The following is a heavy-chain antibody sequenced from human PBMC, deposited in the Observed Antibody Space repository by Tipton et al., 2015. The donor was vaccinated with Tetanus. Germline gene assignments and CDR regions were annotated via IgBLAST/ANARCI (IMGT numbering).Heavy chain of an antibody. D-gene: IGHD3-10*01. V-gene: IGHV1-8*01. CDR2: MNPNSGNT. CDR1: GYTFTSYD. CDR3: ARAGYYGSGSYSDYYYYGMDV. Sequence: QVQLVQSGAEVKKPGASVKVSCKASGYTFTSYDINWVRQATGQGLEWMGWMNPNSGNTGYAQKFQGRVTMTRNTSISTAYMELSSLRSEDTAVYYCARAGYYGSGSYSDYYYYGMDVWGQGTTVTVSS. J-gene: IGHJ6*02.